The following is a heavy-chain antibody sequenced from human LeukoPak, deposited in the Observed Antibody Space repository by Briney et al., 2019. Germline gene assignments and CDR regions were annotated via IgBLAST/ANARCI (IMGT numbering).Heavy chain of an antibody. D-gene: IGHD2-15*01. Sequence: GGSLRLSCAASGFTFSSYSMNWVRQAPGKGLEWVSSISSSSSYIYYADSVKGRFTISGDNAKNSLYPQMNSLRAEDTAVYYCARDQGEVAPDYYYGMDVWGQGTTVTVSS. CDR1: GFTFSSYS. J-gene: IGHJ6*02. V-gene: IGHV3-21*01. CDR2: ISSSSSYI. CDR3: ARDQGEVAPDYYYGMDV.